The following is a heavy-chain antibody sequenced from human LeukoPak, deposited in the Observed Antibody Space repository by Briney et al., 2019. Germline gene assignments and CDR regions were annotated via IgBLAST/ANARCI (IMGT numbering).Heavy chain of an antibody. V-gene: IGHV1-18*01. CDR3: ARDTALTTIVAGPVY. CDR1: GYSFTAYG. Sequence: ASVKVSCKASGYSFTAYGITWMRQAPGQGLEWMGWISAYNGNTHYAERLPDRVTMTTDTSTSTAYMELRRLRSDDTAIYYCARDTALTTIVAGPVYWGQGTLVIVSS. J-gene: IGHJ4*02. D-gene: IGHD5-12*01. CDR2: ISAYNGNT.